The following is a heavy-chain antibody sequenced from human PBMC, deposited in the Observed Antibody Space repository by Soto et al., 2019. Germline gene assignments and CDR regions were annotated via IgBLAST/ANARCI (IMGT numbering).Heavy chain of an antibody. V-gene: IGHV1-69*13. Sequence: AASVKVSCKASGGTFSSYAISWVRQAPGQGLEWMGGIIPIFGTANYAQKFQGRVTITADESTSTAYMELSSLRSEDTAVYYCARDSPEAGYYCYGMYVWGQGTAVTVSS. CDR2: IIPIFGTA. J-gene: IGHJ6*02. D-gene: IGHD6-13*01. CDR1: GGTFSSYA. CDR3: ARDSPEAGYYCYGMYV.